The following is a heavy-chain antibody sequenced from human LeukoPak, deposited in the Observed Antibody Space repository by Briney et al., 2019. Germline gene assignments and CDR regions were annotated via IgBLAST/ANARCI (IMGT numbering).Heavy chain of an antibody. CDR3: ANYLSYGPIG. CDR2: ISGNGDNT. J-gene: IGHJ4*02. CDR1: GFTFGSCG. Sequence: GGSLRLSCAASGFTFGSCGMNWVRQAPGKGLEWVSLISGNGDNTYYADSVKGRFAISRDISKNTLFLQMNSLRAEDTAVYYCANYLSYGPIGWGQGTLVIVSS. V-gene: IGHV3-23*01. D-gene: IGHD3-10*01.